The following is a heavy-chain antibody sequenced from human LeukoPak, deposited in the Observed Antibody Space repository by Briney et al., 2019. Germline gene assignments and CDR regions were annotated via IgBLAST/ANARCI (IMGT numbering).Heavy chain of an antibody. J-gene: IGHJ4*02. V-gene: IGHV3-23*01. CDR3: AKDLAWTYYYDSSGSDY. CDR1: GFTFSSYA. D-gene: IGHD3-22*01. Sequence: PGGSLRRSCAASGFTFSSYAMSWVRQAPGKGLEWVSAISGSGGSTYYADSVKGRFTISRDNSKNTLYLQMNSLRAEDTAVYYCAKDLAWTYYYDSSGSDYWGQGTLVTVSS. CDR2: ISGSGGST.